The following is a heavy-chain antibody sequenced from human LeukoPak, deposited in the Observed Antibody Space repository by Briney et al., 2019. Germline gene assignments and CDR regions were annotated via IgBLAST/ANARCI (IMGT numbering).Heavy chain of an antibody. CDR3: ANDFWSGYYLDY. D-gene: IGHD3-3*01. CDR1: GFVVSTNY. CDR2: LYSGGDT. J-gene: IGHJ4*02. Sequence: GGSLRLSCAASGFVVSTNYMSWVRQAPGKGLEWVSVLYSGGDTYYADSVKGRFTISRDNSQNTLYLQMHSLRAEDTAVYYCANDFWSGYYLDYWGQGTLVTVSS. V-gene: IGHV3-53*01.